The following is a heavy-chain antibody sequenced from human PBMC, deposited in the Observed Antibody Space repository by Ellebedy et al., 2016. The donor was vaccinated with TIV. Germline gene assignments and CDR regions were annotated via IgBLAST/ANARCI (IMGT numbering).Heavy chain of an antibody. J-gene: IGHJ6*02. CDR3: ARGGYCSSTSCYPAFYYYYGMDV. V-gene: IGHV4-34*01. CDR1: GGSFSGYY. Sequence: SETLSLXXAVYGGSFSGYYWSWIRQPPGKGLEWIGEINHSGSTNYNPSLKSRVTISVDTSKNQFSLKLSSVTAADTAVYYCARGGYCSSTSCYPAFYYYYGMDVWGQGTTVTVSS. D-gene: IGHD2-2*01. CDR2: INHSGST.